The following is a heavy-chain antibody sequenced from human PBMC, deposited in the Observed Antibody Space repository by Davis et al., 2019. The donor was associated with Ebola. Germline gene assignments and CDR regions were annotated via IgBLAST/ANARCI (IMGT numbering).Heavy chain of an antibody. CDR2: IYYSGST. D-gene: IGHD6-19*01. V-gene: IGHV4-61*01. CDR1: GGSISSSSYY. CDR3: ARGSSGWFWYFDL. J-gene: IGHJ2*01. Sequence: SETLSLTCTVSGGSISSSSYYWSWIRQPPGKGLEWIGYIYYSGSTNYNPSLKSRVTISVDTSKNQFSLKLSSVTAADTAVYYCARGSSGWFWYFDLWGRGTLVTVSS.